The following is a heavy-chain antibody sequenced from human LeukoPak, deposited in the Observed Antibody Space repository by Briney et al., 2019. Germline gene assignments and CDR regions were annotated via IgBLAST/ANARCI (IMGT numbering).Heavy chain of an antibody. CDR3: AKDSYVSGRPLHTFDV. CDR1: GFTFAIHA. J-gene: IGHJ3*01. Sequence: RGSLRLSCAASGFTFAIHAITWVRQAPGKGLEWVSGISGDGASTHYAESVKGQFTISRDNSQNSLFLQMNSLRVEDTAIYYCAKDSYVSGRPLHTFDVWGQGTMVTVSS. D-gene: IGHD3-10*01. V-gene: IGHV3-23*01. CDR2: ISGDGAST.